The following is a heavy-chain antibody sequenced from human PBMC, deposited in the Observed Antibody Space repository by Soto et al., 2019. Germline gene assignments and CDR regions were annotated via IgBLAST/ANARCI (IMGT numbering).Heavy chain of an antibody. J-gene: IGHJ4*02. CDR1: GFPFNNYN. V-gene: IGHV3-21*04. CDR2: ISGSSNFI. CDR3: AKERPVAGYDY. Sequence: GGSLRLSCAASGFPFNNYNINWVRQAPGKGLEWVSSISGSSNFIYYADSVKGRFTISRDNAKNSLYLQMNSLRAEDTAVYYCAKERPVAGYDYWGQATLVTVSS. D-gene: IGHD6-19*01.